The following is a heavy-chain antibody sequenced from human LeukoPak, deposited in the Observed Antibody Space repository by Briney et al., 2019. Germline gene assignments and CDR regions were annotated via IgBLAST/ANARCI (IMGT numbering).Heavy chain of an antibody. Sequence: TGGSLRLSCAAAGLTFSSYGMHWVRQAPGKGLEWVAVIWYDGSNKYYADSVKGRFTISRDNSKNTLYLQMNSLRAEDTAVYYCARRALNSGSYWGFDYWGQGTLVTVSS. D-gene: IGHD1-26*01. CDR3: ARRALNSGSYWGFDY. J-gene: IGHJ4*02. CDR2: IWYDGSNK. V-gene: IGHV3-33*01. CDR1: GLTFSSYG.